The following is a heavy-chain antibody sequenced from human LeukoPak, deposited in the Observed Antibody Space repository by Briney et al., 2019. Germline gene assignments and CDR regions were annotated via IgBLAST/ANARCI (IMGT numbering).Heavy chain of an antibody. CDR1: GFTFSSYA. CDR2: ISVSGGTT. Sequence: PAGSLRLSCAASGFTFSSYAMSWVRQAPGKGLEWVSSISVSGGTTYYADSVRGRFTFSRDNYKNTPYLQMNSLRAEDTSVYDCAKDLEDLYYYGMDVWGQGTTVTVSS. V-gene: IGHV3-23*01. CDR3: AKDLEDLYYYGMDV. J-gene: IGHJ6*02.